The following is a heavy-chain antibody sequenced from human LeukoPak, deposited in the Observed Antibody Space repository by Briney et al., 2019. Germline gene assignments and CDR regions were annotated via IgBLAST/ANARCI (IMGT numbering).Heavy chain of an antibody. CDR1: GGSFSGYY. D-gene: IGHD4-17*01. J-gene: IGHJ4*02. CDR2: INHSGST. V-gene: IGHV4-34*01. Sequence: PSETLSLTCAVYGGSFSGYYWNWIRQPPGKGLEWIGEINHSGSTNYNPSLKSRVTISVDTSKNQFSLKLSSVTAADTAVYYCARNGDYVDSWGQGTLVTVSS. CDR3: ARNGDYVDS.